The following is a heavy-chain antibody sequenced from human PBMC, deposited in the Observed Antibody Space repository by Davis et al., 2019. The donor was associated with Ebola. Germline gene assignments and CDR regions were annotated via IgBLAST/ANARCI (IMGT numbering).Heavy chain of an antibody. Sequence: GESLKISCAASGFSFSSSWMTWVRQAPGKGLEWVANINPDGYTIYHVDSVKGRFTISRDNAKQAVYLQMTNLRAEDTAVYYCATDKRYNTIFPEHFDYWGQGTLVTVSS. V-gene: IGHV3-7*01. D-gene: IGHD1-14*01. CDR1: GFSFSSSW. CDR2: INPDGYTI. J-gene: IGHJ4*02. CDR3: ATDKRYNTIFPEHFDY.